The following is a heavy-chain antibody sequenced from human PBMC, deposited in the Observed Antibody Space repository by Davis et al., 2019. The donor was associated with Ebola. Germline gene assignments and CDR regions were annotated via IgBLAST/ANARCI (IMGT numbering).Heavy chain of an antibody. CDR1: GFTFSSYG. D-gene: IGHD1-26*01. J-gene: IGHJ2*01. CDR3: ARVRGATVWYFDL. Sequence: GESLKISCAASGFTFSSYGMHWVRQAPGKGLEWVAVIWYDGSNKYYADSVKGRFTISRDNSKNTLYLQMNSLRAEDTAVYYCARVRGATVWYFDLWGRGTLVTVSS. CDR2: IWYDGSNK. V-gene: IGHV3-33*01.